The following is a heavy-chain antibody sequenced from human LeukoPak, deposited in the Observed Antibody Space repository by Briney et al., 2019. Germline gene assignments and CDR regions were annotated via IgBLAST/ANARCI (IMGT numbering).Heavy chain of an antibody. D-gene: IGHD6-13*01. CDR3: AKAVGGRSSWYSFPSFDY. CDR2: ISGSGGST. Sequence: GGSLRLSCAASGFRFSSYAMSWVRQAPGKGLEWVSAISGSGGSTYYADSVKGRFTISRDNSKNTLYLQMNSLRAEDTALYYCAKAVGGRSSWYSFPSFDYWGQGTLVTVSS. V-gene: IGHV3-23*01. CDR1: GFRFSSYA. J-gene: IGHJ4*02.